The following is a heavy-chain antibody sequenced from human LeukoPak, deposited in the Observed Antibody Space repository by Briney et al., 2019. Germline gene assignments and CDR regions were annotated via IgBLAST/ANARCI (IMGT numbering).Heavy chain of an antibody. D-gene: IGHD3-10*01. J-gene: IGHJ4*02. CDR2: IIPIFGTA. Sequence: SVKVSCKASGGTFSSYAISWVRQAPGQGLEWMGRIIPIFGTANYAQKFQGRVTITTDESTSTAYMELSSLRSEDTAVYYCARDSWGWFGEVAHYWGQGTLVTVSS. CDR1: GGTFSSYA. V-gene: IGHV1-69*05. CDR3: ARDSWGWFGEVAHY.